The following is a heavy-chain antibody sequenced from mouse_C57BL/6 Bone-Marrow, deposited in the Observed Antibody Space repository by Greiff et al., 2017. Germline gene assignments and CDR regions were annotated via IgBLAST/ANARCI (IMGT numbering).Heavy chain of an antibody. CDR2: IDPEYGDT. V-gene: IGHV14-4*01. CDR1: GFNIKDDY. CDR3: TTMMFGD. Sequence: VHVKQSGAELVRPGASVKLSCTASGFNIKDDYMHWVKQRPEKGLEWIGWIDPEYGDTEYASKFQGKATITADPSSNTAYLQLSSLTSEDTAVYYCTTMMFGDWGQGTTLTVSS. J-gene: IGHJ2*01. D-gene: IGHD2-3*01.